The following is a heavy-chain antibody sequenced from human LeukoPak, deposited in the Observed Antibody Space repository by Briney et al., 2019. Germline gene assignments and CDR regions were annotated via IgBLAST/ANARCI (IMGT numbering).Heavy chain of an antibody. J-gene: IGHJ5*02. CDR1: GFTFSSYA. CDR2: ISYDGSNK. V-gene: IGHV3-30*04. CDR3: ARALGLKVFLWFGESHGWFDP. Sequence: HPGGSLRLSCAASGFTFSSYAMHWVRQAPGKGLEWVAVISYDGSNKYCADSVKGRFTISRDNSKNTLYLQMNSLRAEDTAVYYCARALGLKVFLWFGESHGWFDPWGQGTLVTVSS. D-gene: IGHD3-10*01.